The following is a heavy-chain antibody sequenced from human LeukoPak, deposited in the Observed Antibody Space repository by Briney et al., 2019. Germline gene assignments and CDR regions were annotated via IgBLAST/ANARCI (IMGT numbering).Heavy chain of an antibody. CDR2: IYPGDSDT. CDR1: GYSFTSYW. J-gene: IGHJ4*02. CDR3: ATVRIDGDDSKGLFDY. Sequence: GESLKISCKGSGYSFTSYWIGWVRQMPGIGLEWMGIIYPGDSDTRYSPSFQGQVTISVDKSISTAYLQWSSLKASDTAMYYCATVRIDGDDSKGLFDYWGQGTLVTVSS. D-gene: IGHD5-24*01. V-gene: IGHV5-51*01.